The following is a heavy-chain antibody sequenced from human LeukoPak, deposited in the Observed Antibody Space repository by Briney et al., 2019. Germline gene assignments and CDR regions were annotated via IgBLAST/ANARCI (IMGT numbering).Heavy chain of an antibody. CDR1: GFTFGSYV. Sequence: PGGSLRPSCAASGFTFGSYVMSWVRQAPGKGLEWVSAISGSGGSTYYEDSVKGRFTISRDNSKNTLYLQMNSLRAEDTAVYYCAKDVRYGSGSYYPTYSDYWGQGTLVTVSS. V-gene: IGHV3-23*01. CDR3: AKDVRYGSGSYYPTYSDY. D-gene: IGHD3-10*01. CDR2: ISGSGGST. J-gene: IGHJ4*02.